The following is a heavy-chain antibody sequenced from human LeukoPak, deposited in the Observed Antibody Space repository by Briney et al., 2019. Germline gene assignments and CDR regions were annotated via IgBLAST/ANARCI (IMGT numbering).Heavy chain of an antibody. D-gene: IGHD3-22*01. Sequence: PSETLSLTCTVAGGSISSSSYYWGWIRQPPGKGLEWIGSIYYSGSTYYNPSLKSRVTISVDTSKNQFSLKLSSVTAADTAVYYCARLHPARYYSDSSGHDYWGQGTLVTVSS. CDR1: GGSISSSSYY. V-gene: IGHV4-39*01. CDR2: IYYSGST. J-gene: IGHJ4*02. CDR3: ARLHPARYYSDSSGHDY.